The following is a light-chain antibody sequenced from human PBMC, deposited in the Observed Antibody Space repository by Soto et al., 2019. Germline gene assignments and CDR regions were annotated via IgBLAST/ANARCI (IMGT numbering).Light chain of an antibody. V-gene: IGKV3D-11*03. CDR3: HQRNQ. J-gene: IGKJ5*01. CDR1: QSVSSN. Sequence: EIVLTQSPGTLSLSPGERATLSCRASQSVSSNLAWYQQKPGQAPRLLIYGASSRATGIPDRFSGSRSGTDFTLTISSVEPEDFAMYYCHQRNQFGQGTRLEIK. CDR2: GAS.